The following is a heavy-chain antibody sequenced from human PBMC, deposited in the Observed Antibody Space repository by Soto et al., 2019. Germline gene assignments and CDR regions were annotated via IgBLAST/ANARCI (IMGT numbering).Heavy chain of an antibody. CDR2: VSAYNGER. CDR3: SRGTSIPASGDY. V-gene: IGHV1-18*01. D-gene: IGHD6-6*01. CDR1: GYTFTNYG. Sequence: QVQLVQSGAEVKKPGASVKVSCKASGYTFTNYGINWVRQAPGQGLEWLGWVSAYNGERRYAQRVQARVSMTTDTSTTTAYMELRSLGSDDTAVYYCSRGTSIPASGDYWGQGALVTVSS. J-gene: IGHJ4*01.